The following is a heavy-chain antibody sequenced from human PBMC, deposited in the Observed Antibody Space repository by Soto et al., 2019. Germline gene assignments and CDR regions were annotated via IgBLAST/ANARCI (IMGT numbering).Heavy chain of an antibody. D-gene: IGHD1-26*01. Sequence: QVQLVESGGGVVKPGGSLRLSCAASGYTFSDHYMSWIRQAPGKGLEWFSHISDSSTLTNYEDYVKGRFTISRDNAKNSAYLQMNSLRAEDTAVYYGARGGSYYLDYWGQGTRVTVS. J-gene: IGHJ4*02. CDR3: ARGGSYYLDY. V-gene: IGHV3-11*06. CDR1: GYTFSDHY. CDR2: ISDSSTLT.